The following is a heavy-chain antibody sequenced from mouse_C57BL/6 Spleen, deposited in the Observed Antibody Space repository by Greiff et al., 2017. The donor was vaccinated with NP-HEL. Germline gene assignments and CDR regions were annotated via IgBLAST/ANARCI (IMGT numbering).Heavy chain of an antibody. D-gene: IGHD1-1*01. Sequence: VQLQQSGPELVKPGASVKLSCKASGYTFTSYWMQWVKQRPGQGLEWIGEIDPSDSYTNYNQKFKGKATLTVDTSSSTAYMQLSSLTSEDSAVYYCALFITMDYWGQGTSVTVSS. J-gene: IGHJ4*01. CDR3: ALFITMDY. CDR2: IDPSDSYT. CDR1: GYTFTSYW. V-gene: IGHV1-50*01.